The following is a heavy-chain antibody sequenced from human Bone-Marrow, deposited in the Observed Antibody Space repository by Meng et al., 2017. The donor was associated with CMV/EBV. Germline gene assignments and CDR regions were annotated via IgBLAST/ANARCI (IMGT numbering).Heavy chain of an antibody. CDR3: ARDPLMGQLLLYLGGYFDY. Sequence: GESLKISCAASGFTFSSYNMNWVRQAPGKGLEWVSYISSSSSTIYYADSMKGRFTISRDNAKNTLYLKMNSLRAEDTAVYYCARDPLMGQLLLYLGGYFDYWGQGTLVTVSS. D-gene: IGHD2-2*02. J-gene: IGHJ4*01. V-gene: IGHV3-48*04. CDR1: GFTFSSYN. CDR2: ISSSSSTI.